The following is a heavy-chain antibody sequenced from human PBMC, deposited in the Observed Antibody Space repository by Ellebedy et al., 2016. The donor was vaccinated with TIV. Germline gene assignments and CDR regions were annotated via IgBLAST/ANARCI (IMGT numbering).Heavy chain of an antibody. CDR2: IYYSGST. CDR3: ARGLGYCSGGSCYIDAFDI. D-gene: IGHD2-15*01. Sequence: MPSETLSLTCTVSGGSIRSGDYYWSSIRQRPGKGLEWIGYIYYSGSTYYNPSLKSRVTISVDTSKNQFSLKLSSVTAADTAVYYCARGLGYCSGGSCYIDAFDIWGQGTMVTVSS. J-gene: IGHJ3*02. CDR1: GGSIRSGDYY. V-gene: IGHV4-30-4*01.